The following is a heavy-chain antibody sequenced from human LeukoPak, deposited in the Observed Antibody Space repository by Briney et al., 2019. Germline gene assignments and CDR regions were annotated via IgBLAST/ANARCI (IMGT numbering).Heavy chain of an antibody. V-gene: IGHV3-30*02. CDR2: IRYDGSNK. CDR1: GFTFSSYG. CDR3: ATYLRNTAAGYYYFEY. Sequence: PGGSLRLSCAASGFTFSSYGMHWVRQAPGKGLEWVAFIRYDGSNKYYADSVKGRFTISRDNSKNTLYLQMNSLRAEDTAIYYCATYLRNTAAGYYYFEYWGQGTLVTVSS. J-gene: IGHJ4*02. D-gene: IGHD6-13*01.